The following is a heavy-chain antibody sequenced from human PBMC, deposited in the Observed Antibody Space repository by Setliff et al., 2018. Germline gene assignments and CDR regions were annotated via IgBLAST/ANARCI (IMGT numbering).Heavy chain of an antibody. CDR1: GYTFTGHY. D-gene: IGHD3-22*01. Sequence: ASVKVSCKASGYTFTGHYIHWVRQAPGQGLGWMGWINPRTGVTNYAQKFKGRVTMTRDTSITTVYMDLSSLKSDDTAVYYCVREGVDSRSSTDYRYYMDVWGKGTTVTVS. V-gene: IGHV1-2*02. CDR3: VREGVDSRSSTDYRYYMDV. J-gene: IGHJ6*03. CDR2: INPRTGVT.